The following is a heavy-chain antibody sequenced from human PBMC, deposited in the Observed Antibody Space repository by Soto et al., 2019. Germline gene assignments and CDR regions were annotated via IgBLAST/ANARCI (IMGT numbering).Heavy chain of an antibody. CDR3: TTERFLEWLLYYYYYMDV. V-gene: IGHV3-15*01. CDR2: IKSKTDGGTT. CDR1: GFTFSNAW. J-gene: IGHJ6*03. Sequence: GGSLRLSCAASGFTFSNAWMSWVRQAPGKGLEWVGRIKSKTDGGTTDYAAPVKGRFTISRDDSKNTLYLQMNSLKTEDTAVYYCTTERFLEWLLYYYYYMDVWGKGTTVTVSS. D-gene: IGHD3-3*01.